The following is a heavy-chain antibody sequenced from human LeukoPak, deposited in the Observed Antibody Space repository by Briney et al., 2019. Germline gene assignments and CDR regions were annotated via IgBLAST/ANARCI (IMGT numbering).Heavy chain of an antibody. J-gene: IGHJ4*02. V-gene: IGHV4-59*01. CDR2: IYYSGST. D-gene: IGHD4/OR15-4a*01. CDR3: ASGMVNFDY. Sequence: SETLSLTCTVSGGSISSYYWSWIRQTPGKGLEWIGNIYYSGSTNYNPSLKSRVTISVDTSKNQFSRKLSSVTAADTAVYYCASGMVNFDYWGQGALVTVSS. CDR1: GGSISSYY.